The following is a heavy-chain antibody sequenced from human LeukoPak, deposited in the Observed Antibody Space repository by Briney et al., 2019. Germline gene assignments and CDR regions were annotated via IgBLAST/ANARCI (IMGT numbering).Heavy chain of an antibody. CDR3: AKGRITMVRGVIYTYYFDH. CDR1: GFTFSSCG. CDR2: ISYDGSNK. D-gene: IGHD3-10*01. J-gene: IGHJ4*02. V-gene: IGHV3-30*18. Sequence: GGSLRLSCAASGFTFSSCGMHWVRQAPGKGLEWVAVISYDGSNKYYADSVKGRFTISRDNSKNTLYLQMNSLRAEDTAVYYCAKGRITMVRGVIYTYYFDHWGQGTLVTVSS.